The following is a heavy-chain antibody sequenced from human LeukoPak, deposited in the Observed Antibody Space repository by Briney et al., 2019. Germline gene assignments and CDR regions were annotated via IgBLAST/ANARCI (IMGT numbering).Heavy chain of an antibody. J-gene: IGHJ4*02. CDR1: GITLSNYG. V-gene: IGHV3-23*01. D-gene: IGHD3-10*01. CDR2: ISGSGGGA. CDR3: AKRGVVIRVFLVGFHKEAYYFDS. Sequence: GGSLRLSCAVSGITLSNYGMSWVRQAPGKGLEWVAGISGSGGGAQYADSVRGRFTISRDNAKNRLYLHMNSLRAEDTAMYFCAKRGVVIRVFLVGFHKEAYYFDSWGQGVLVTVSS.